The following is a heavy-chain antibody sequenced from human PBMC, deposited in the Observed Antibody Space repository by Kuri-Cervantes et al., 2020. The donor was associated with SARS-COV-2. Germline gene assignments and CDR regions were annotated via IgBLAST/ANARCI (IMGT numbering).Heavy chain of an antibody. CDR3: AKDGYVGGLGSPGSAYFQH. V-gene: IGHV3-23*01. CDR1: GFTFSNYA. Sequence: GGFLRLSCVASGFTFSNYALNWVRQAPGKGLEWVSGITGTGRNTYYADSVKGRLTISREKSKNTLCLQMNSLRVEDPAVYYCAKDGYVGGLGSPGSAYFQHWARAPWSPSPQ. J-gene: IGHJ1*01. D-gene: IGHD5-12*01. CDR2: ITGTGRNT.